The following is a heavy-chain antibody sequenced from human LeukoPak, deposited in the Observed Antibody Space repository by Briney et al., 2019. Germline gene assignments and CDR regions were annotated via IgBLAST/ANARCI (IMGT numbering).Heavy chain of an antibody. CDR2: ISYDGSNK. Sequence: GGSLRLSCAASGFTFSSYGMHWVRQAPGKGLEWVAVISYDGSNKYYADSVKGRFTISRDNSKNTLYLQMNSLRAEDTAVYYCAKEGPNYDFWSGYSLDYWGQGTLVTVSS. V-gene: IGHV3-30*18. D-gene: IGHD3-3*01. CDR3: AKEGPNYDFWSGYSLDY. CDR1: GFTFSSYG. J-gene: IGHJ4*02.